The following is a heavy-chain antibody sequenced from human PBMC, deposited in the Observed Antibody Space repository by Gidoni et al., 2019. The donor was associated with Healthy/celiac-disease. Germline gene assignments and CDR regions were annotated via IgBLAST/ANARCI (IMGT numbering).Heavy chain of an antibody. CDR2: IDWDDDK. CDR1: GFSITTSGMC. Sequence: QVTLRESGPALVKPTQTLTLTCTFSGFSITTSGMCVSWIRQPPGKALEWLALIDWDDDKYYSTSLKTRLTISKDTSKNQVVLTMTNMDPVDTATYYCARKSGSYYYFDYWGQGTLVTVSS. D-gene: IGHD1-26*01. J-gene: IGHJ4*02. CDR3: ARKSGSYYYFDY. V-gene: IGHV2-70*01.